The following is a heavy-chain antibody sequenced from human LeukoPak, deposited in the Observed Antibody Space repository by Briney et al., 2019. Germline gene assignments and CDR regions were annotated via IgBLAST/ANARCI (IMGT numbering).Heavy chain of an antibody. V-gene: IGHV3-53*01. CDR2: IYSGGST. CDR1: GLTVSSNC. D-gene: IGHD3-10*01. CDR3: AKGSGSPDI. J-gene: IGHJ3*02. Sequence: GGSLRLSCAASGLTVSSNCMSWVRQAPGKGLEWVSFIYSGGSTYYTDSVKGRFTISRDNSKNTLYLQMNSLRAEDTAVYYCAKGSGSPDIWGQGTMVTVSS.